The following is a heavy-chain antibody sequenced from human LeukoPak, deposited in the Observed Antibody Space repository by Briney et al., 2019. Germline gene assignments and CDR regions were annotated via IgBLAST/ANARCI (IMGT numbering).Heavy chain of an antibody. D-gene: IGHD6-19*01. Sequence: GGSLRLSCAASRFTFSIYAMHWVRQAPGKGLECVAVISHDGSNKYYADSVKGRFTISRDNSKNTLYLQMNSLRAEDTAVYYCARGDGRFSSGWYDSYYFDYWGQGTLVTVSS. CDR3: ARGDGRFSSGWYDSYYFDY. CDR2: ISHDGSNK. CDR1: RFTFSIYA. V-gene: IGHV3-30*04. J-gene: IGHJ4*02.